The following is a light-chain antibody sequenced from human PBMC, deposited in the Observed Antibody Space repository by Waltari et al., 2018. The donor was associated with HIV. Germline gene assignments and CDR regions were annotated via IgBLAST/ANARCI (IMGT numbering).Light chain of an antibody. CDR2: EVT. CDR1: SSDVGSYNL. CDR3: CSYAGSSNWV. J-gene: IGLJ3*02. V-gene: IGLV2-23*02. Sequence: QSALTQPASVSGSPGQTITISCTGTSSDVGSYNLVSWYHQHPGKAPKLMIYEVTKRPSGVSNRFAGSKSGNTASLTISGLQAEDETDYYCCSYAGSSNWVFGGGTKLTVL.